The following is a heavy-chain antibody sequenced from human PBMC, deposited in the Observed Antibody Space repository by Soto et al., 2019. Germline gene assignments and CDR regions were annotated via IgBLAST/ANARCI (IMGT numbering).Heavy chain of an antibody. CDR2: IIPIFGTA. CDR1: GGTFSSYA. V-gene: IGHV1-69*01. D-gene: IGHD1-26*01. Sequence: QVQLVQSGAEVKKPGSSVKVSCKASGGTFSSYAISWVRQAPGQGLEWMGGIIPIFGTANYAQKFQGRVTITADEYTSTAYMELSSRRSDDTSVYYCARALSVYRGSYEYYYGMDVWGRGTTVTVSS. J-gene: IGHJ6*01. CDR3: ARALSVYRGSYEYYYGMDV.